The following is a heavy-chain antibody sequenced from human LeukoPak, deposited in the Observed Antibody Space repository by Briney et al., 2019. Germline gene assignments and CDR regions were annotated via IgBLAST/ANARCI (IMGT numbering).Heavy chain of an antibody. CDR1: SGSFSGYY. CDR2: INHSGST. J-gene: IGHJ5*02. CDR3: AAGLYDYVWGSYRPTYNWFDP. V-gene: IGHV4-34*01. D-gene: IGHD3-16*02. Sequence: SETLSLTCAVYSGSFSGYYWSWIRQPPGKGLEWIGEINHSGSTNYNPSLKSRVTISVDTSKNQFSLKLSSVTAADTAVYYCAAGLYDYVWGSYRPTYNWFDPWGQGTLVTVSS.